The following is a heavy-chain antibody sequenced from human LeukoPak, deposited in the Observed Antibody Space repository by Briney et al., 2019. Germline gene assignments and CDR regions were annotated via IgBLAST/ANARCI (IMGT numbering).Heavy chain of an antibody. V-gene: IGHV1-46*01. Sequence: ASVKVSCKASGYTFTSYYMHWVRQAPGQGLEWMGIINPSGGSTSYAQKFQGRVTMTRDTSTSTVYMELSSLRAEDTAVYYCARDAGWWELLHYFDYWGQGTLVTVSS. CDR3: ARDAGWWELLHYFDY. D-gene: IGHD1-26*01. J-gene: IGHJ4*02. CDR2: INPSGGST. CDR1: GYTFTSYY.